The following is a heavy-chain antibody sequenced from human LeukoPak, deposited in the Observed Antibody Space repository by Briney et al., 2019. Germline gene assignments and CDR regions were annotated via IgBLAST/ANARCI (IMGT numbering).Heavy chain of an antibody. CDR2: ISAYNGNT. V-gene: IGHV1-18*01. Sequence: ASVKVSCKASGYTFTSYGISWVRQAPGQGLEWMGWISAYNGNTNYAQKLRGRVTMTTDTSTSTAYMELRSLRSDDTAVYYCARDLAVAGTFDYWGQGTLVTVSS. CDR1: GYTFTSYG. D-gene: IGHD6-19*01. J-gene: IGHJ4*02. CDR3: ARDLAVAGTFDY.